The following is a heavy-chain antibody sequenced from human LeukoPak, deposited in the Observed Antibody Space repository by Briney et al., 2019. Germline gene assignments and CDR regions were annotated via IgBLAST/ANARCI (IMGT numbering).Heavy chain of an antibody. D-gene: IGHD3-22*01. CDR2: INPSGGST. J-gene: IGHJ6*02. CDR3: ARDGPVSPSSGYYYGMDV. V-gene: IGHV1-46*01. CDR1: GYTFTSYY. Sequence: ASVKVSCKASGYTFTSYYMHWVRQAPGQGLEWMGIINPSGGSTSYAQKFQGRVTMTRDTSTSTVYMELSSLRSEDTAVYYCARDGPVSPSSGYYYGMDVWGQGTTVTVSS.